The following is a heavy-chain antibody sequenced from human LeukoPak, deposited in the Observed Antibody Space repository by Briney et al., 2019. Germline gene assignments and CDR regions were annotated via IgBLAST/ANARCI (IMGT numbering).Heavy chain of an antibody. V-gene: IGHV3-20*03. Sequence: GSLRLSFAASGFTFDDYGMSWVRQAPGKGLEWVPGINWNGGRTGYADSVKGRFTISRDNAKNSLYLQMNSLRAEDTALYYCARGDHYDILTGYQTPSHLSDYWGQGALVTVSS. CDR2: INWNGGRT. D-gene: IGHD3-9*01. CDR3: ARGDHYDILTGYQTPSHLSDY. CDR1: GFTFDDYG. J-gene: IGHJ4*02.